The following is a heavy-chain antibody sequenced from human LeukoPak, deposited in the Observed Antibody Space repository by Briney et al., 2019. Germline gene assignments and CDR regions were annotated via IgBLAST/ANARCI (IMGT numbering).Heavy chain of an antibody. V-gene: IGHV5-51*01. CDR1: GYSFTSYW. CDR2: IYPGDSDT. J-gene: IGHJ4*02. CDR3: TATAYSYGWPFDY. D-gene: IGHD5-18*01. Sequence: HGESLKISCKDSGYSFTSYWIGWVRQMPGKGLEWMGIIYPGDSDTRYSPSFQGQVTISADKSISTAYLQWSSLKASDTAMYYCTATAYSYGWPFDYWGRGTLVTVSS.